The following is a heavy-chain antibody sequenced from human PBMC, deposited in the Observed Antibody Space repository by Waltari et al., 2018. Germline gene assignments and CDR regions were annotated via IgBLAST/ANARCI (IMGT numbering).Heavy chain of an antibody. V-gene: IGHV4-39*01. D-gene: IGHD2-21*01. CDR3: ATYIGASVGTASFDV. CDR1: GGSITSYRHS. Sequence: QLQLQESGPGLVKPSETVSLTCSVSGGSITSYRHSWGWIRQPPGQGLEWTGTISYSGTTYNSPSLQSRVTISRDTSKNQLSLKLVSVTASDTGVYYCATYIGASVGTASFDVWGQGTMVTVSS. CDR2: ISYSGTT. J-gene: IGHJ3*01.